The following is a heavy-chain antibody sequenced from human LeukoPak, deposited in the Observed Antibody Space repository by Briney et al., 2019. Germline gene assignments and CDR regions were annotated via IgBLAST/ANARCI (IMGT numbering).Heavy chain of an antibody. J-gene: IGHJ3*02. Sequence: PGGSLRLSCAASGFTFSSYEMNWVRQAPGKGLEWVSYISGGGDTISYADSVKGRFTISRDNARTSLYLQMNSLRAEDTAVYFCARDWADDMQWLNPSFDIWGQGTMVTVSS. CDR2: ISGGGDTI. CDR3: ARDWADDMQWLNPSFDI. D-gene: IGHD6-19*01. V-gene: IGHV3-48*03. CDR1: GFTFSSYE.